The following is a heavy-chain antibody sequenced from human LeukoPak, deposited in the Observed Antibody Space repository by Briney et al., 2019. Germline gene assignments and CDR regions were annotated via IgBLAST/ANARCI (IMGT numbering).Heavy chain of an antibody. CDR3: ARAPIGTYYDYVWGSYRQYYFDY. V-gene: IGHV4-38-2*02. Sequence: SETLSLTCTVSGYSISSGCYWGWIRQPPGKGLEWIGSIYHSGSTYYNPSLESRVTISVDTSKNQFSLKVISVTAADTAVYYCARAPIGTYYDYVWGSYRQYYFDYWGQGTLVTVSS. D-gene: IGHD3-16*02. CDR1: GYSISSGCY. CDR2: IYHSGST. J-gene: IGHJ4*02.